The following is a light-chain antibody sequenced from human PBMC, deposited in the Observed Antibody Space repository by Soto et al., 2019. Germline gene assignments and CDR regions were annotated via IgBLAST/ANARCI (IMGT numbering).Light chain of an antibody. J-gene: IGLJ1*01. CDR3: SSYAGSNMGV. V-gene: IGLV2-8*01. CDR1: RSDVGGYNF. Sequence: QSVLTQPPSASGSPGQSVTISCTGTRSDVGGYNFVSWYQQHPGKAPKLLIYEVTQRPSGVPDRFSASKSGNTASLTVSGLQAEDGADYYCSSYAGSNMGVFGTGTKVTVL. CDR2: EVT.